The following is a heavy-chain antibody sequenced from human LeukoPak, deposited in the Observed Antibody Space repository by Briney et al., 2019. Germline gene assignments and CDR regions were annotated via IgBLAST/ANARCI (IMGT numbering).Heavy chain of an antibody. D-gene: IGHD5-18*01. CDR3: ARDRAMDDY. CDR1: GFTFSNYG. V-gene: IGHV3-7*01. J-gene: IGHJ4*02. Sequence: GGSLRLSCAASGFTFSNYGMSWVRQAPGKGLEWVANINQDGSEKNYVDSVKGRFTISRDNAKNSVYLQMNSLRAEDTAVYYCARDRAMDDYWGQGTLVTVSS. CDR2: INQDGSEK.